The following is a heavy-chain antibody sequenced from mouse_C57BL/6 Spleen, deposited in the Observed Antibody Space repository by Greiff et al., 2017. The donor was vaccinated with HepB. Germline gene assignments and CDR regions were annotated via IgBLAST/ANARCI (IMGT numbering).Heavy chain of an antibody. D-gene: IGHD1-1*01. V-gene: IGHV1-80*01. CDR3: ARGVSITTVVAPYGYFDV. J-gene: IGHJ1*03. CDR1: GYAFSSYW. CDR2: IYPGDGDT. Sequence: VQLQQSGAELVKPGASVKISCKASGYAFSSYWMNWVKQRPGKGLEWIGQIYPGDGDTNYNGKFKGKATLTADKSSSTAYMQLSSLTSEDSAVYVCARGVSITTVVAPYGYFDVWGTGTTVTVSS.